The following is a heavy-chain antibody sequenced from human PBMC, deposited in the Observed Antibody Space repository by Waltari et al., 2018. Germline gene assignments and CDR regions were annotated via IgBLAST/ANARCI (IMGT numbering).Heavy chain of an antibody. CDR1: GFTFSSYS. CDR3: ASHPRIAAAGTRDY. V-gene: IGHV3-48*01. CDR2: ISSSSSTI. J-gene: IGHJ4*02. Sequence: EVQLVESGGGLVQPGGSLRLSCAASGFTFSSYSMNWVRQAPGKGLEWVSYISSSSSTIYYADSVKGRFTISRDNAKNSLYLQMNSLRAEDTAVYYCASHPRIAAAGTRDYWGQGTLVTVSS. D-gene: IGHD6-13*01.